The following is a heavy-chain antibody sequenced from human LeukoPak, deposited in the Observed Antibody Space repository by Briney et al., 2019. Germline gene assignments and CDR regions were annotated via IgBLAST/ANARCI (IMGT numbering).Heavy chain of an antibody. V-gene: IGHV1-18*01. CDR3: ARDNQWLRLVDY. CDR1: GHTFTSYG. D-gene: IGHD5-12*01. Sequence: ASVKVSCKASGHTFTSYGISWVRQAPGQGLEWMGWISAYNGNTSYAQKLQGRVTMTTDTSTSTAYMELRSLRSDDTAVYYCARDNQWLRLVDYWGQGTLVTVSS. CDR2: ISAYNGNT. J-gene: IGHJ4*02.